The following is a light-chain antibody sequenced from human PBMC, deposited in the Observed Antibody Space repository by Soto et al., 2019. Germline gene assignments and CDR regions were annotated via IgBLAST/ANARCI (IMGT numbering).Light chain of an antibody. J-gene: IGKJ1*01. CDR2: KAS. Sequence: DIQMTQSPSTLSASVGDRVTITCRASQSISSWLAWYQQKPGKAPKLLIYKASSLESGVPSRFSARETGTEYTITTSCLQPDELAPYYYQQYNSNSWTFGRG. CDR3: QQYNSNSWT. CDR1: QSISSW. V-gene: IGKV1-5*03.